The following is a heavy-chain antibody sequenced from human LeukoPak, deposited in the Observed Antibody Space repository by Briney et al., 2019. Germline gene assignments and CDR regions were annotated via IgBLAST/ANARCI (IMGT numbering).Heavy chain of an antibody. CDR3: AKAGSIRFDY. J-gene: IGHJ4*02. CDR1: GFIFSSFG. CDR2: ISSSSSTI. Sequence: PGGSLRLSCAASGFIFSSFGIHWVRQAPGKGLEWVSYISSSSSTIYYADSVKGRFTSSRDNAKNSLYLHMNSLRVEDTAVYYCAKAGSIRFDYWGQGTLVTVSS. V-gene: IGHV3-48*01. D-gene: IGHD3-3*02.